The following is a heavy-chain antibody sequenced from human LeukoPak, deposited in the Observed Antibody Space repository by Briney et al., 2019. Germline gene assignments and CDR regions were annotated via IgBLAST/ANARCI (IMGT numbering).Heavy chain of an antibody. Sequence: GGSLRLSCAASGFTFSSYSMNWVRQAPGKGLEWVSYIRSTSSTIFYTDSVKGRFTISRDNAKNSLYLQMNSLRAEDTAVYYCTRGDKGYSSSWYDYWGQGALVTVSS. CDR2: IRSTSSTI. V-gene: IGHV3-48*01. CDR3: TRGDKGYSSSWYDY. J-gene: IGHJ4*02. D-gene: IGHD6-13*01. CDR1: GFTFSSYS.